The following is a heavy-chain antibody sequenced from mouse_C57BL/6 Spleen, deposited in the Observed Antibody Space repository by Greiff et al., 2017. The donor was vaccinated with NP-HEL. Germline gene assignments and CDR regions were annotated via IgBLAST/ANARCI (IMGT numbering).Heavy chain of an antibody. CDR3: ARFATKDAMDY. Sequence: VQLQQSGAELARPGASVKMSCKASGYTFTSYTMHWVKQRPGQGLEWIGYINPSSGYTKYIQKFKDKATLTADKSSSTAYMQLSSLTSEDSAVYYCARFATKDAMDYWGQGTSVTVSS. V-gene: IGHV1-4*01. D-gene: IGHD2-1*01. J-gene: IGHJ4*01. CDR2: INPSSGYT. CDR1: GYTFTSYT.